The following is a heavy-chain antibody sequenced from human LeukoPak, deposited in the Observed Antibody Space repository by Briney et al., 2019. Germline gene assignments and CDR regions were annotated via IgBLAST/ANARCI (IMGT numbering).Heavy chain of an antibody. D-gene: IGHD2-21*01. CDR3: ARRLAAPGPFDY. J-gene: IGHJ4*02. CDR1: GLIVSSNY. Sequence: GGSLRLSCAASGLIVSSNYMSWVRQAPGKGLECVSVIHSGGSTYYADSVKGRFTISRDNSKNTLYLQMGSLRVEDMAVYYCARRLAAPGPFDYWGQGTLVTVSS. CDR2: IHSGGST. V-gene: IGHV3-66*02.